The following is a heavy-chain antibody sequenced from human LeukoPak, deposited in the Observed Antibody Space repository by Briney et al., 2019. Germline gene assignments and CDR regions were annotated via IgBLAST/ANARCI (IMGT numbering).Heavy chain of an antibody. CDR1: GYTLTELS. Sequence: GASVKVSCKVSGYTLTELSMHWVRQAPGKGLEWMGGFDPEDGETIYAQKFQGRVTMTEDTSTDTAYMELSSLRSEDTAVCYCATDGASGSYYGGLIYWGQGTLVTVSS. D-gene: IGHD1-26*01. V-gene: IGHV1-24*01. J-gene: IGHJ4*02. CDR2: FDPEDGET. CDR3: ATDGASGSYYGGLIY.